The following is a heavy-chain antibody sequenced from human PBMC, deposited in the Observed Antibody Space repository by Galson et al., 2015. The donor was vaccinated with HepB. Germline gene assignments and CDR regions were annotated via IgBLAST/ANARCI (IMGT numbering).Heavy chain of an antibody. CDR3: ARDPSRYSGSYWNRYYGMDV. J-gene: IGHJ6*02. CDR1: GGTFSSYA. D-gene: IGHD1-26*01. CDR2: IIPIFGTA. V-gene: IGHV1-69*13. Sequence: SVKVSCKASGGTFSSYAISWVRQAPGQGLEWMGGIIPIFGTANYAQKFQGRVTITADESTSTAYMELSSLRSEDTAVYYCARDPSRYSGSYWNRYYGMDVWGQGTTVTVSS.